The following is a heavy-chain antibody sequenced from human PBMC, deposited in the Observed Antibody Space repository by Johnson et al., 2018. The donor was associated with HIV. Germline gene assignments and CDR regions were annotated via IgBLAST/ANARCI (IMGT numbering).Heavy chain of an antibody. D-gene: IGHD5-12*01. CDR2: IIWNSGSI. CDR3: ASGDDDGF. J-gene: IGHJ3*01. V-gene: IGHV3-9*01. Sequence: VQLVESGGGLVQPGRSLRLSCAASGFTFDDHAMHWVRQAPGKGLEWVSGIIWNSGSIAYADSVKGRFTISRDNAKNSLYLQMNSLRAEDTAAYFCASGDDDGFWGQGTKVTVSS. CDR1: GFTFDDHA.